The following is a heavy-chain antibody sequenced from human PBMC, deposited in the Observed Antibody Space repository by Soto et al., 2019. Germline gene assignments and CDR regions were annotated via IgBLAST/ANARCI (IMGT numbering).Heavy chain of an antibody. V-gene: IGHV1-18*01. CDR1: GYTFTRSG. D-gene: IGHD5-12*01. CDR3: SREGVAPYYYYGMDV. J-gene: IGHJ6*02. Sequence: QVQLVQSGAEVKKPGASVKVYCKASGYTFTRSGISWVRQAPGQGPEWMGWISSYNGDTNCAQTFQGRVTMTTETSTSPAYMELRSLRSDDTAVYYCSREGVAPYYYYGMDVWGQGTPVTVSS. CDR2: ISSYNGDT.